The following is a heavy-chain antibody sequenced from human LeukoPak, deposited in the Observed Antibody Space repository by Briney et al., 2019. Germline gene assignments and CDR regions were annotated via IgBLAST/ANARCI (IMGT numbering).Heavy chain of an antibody. Sequence: ASVKVSCKASGYTFTSYYMHWVRQAPGQGPEWMGIINPSGGSTSSAQKFQGRVTMTRDMSTSTVYMELSSLRSEDTAVYYCARSPGTTADFDYWGQGTLVTVSS. CDR2: INPSGGST. CDR3: ARSPGTTADFDY. V-gene: IGHV1-46*01. CDR1: GYTFTSYY. D-gene: IGHD1-1*01. J-gene: IGHJ4*02.